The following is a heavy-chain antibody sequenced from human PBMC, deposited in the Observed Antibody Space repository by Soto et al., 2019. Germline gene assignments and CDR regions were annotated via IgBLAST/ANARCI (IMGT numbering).Heavy chain of an antibody. CDR3: AKDILSHYYDSSPSWFDP. V-gene: IGHV3-9*01. Sequence: GGSLRLSCAASGFTFDDYAMHWVRQAPGKGLEWVSGISWNSGSIGYADSVKGRFTISRDNAKNSLYLQMNSLRAEDTALYYCAKDILSHYYDSSPSWFDPWGQGTLVTVSS. CDR1: GFTFDDYA. D-gene: IGHD3-22*01. J-gene: IGHJ5*02. CDR2: ISWNSGSI.